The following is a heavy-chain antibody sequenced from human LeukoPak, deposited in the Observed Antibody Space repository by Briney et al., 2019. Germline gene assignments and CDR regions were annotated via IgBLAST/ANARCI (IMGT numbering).Heavy chain of an antibody. Sequence: EGSLRLSCAASGFTFSSYAMSWVRQAPGKGLEWVSAISGSGGSTYYADSVKGRFTISRDDSKNTLYLQMNSLRAEDTAVYYCAKDGITMIPKALGYHYGMDVWGQGTTVTVSS. D-gene: IGHD3-22*01. CDR1: GFTFSSYA. J-gene: IGHJ6*02. CDR2: ISGSGGST. V-gene: IGHV3-23*01. CDR3: AKDGITMIPKALGYHYGMDV.